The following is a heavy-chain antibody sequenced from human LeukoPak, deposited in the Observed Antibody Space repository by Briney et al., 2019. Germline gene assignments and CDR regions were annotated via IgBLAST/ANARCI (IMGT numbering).Heavy chain of an antibody. V-gene: IGHV3-48*01. D-gene: IGHD6-19*01. J-gene: IGHJ4*02. Sequence: GGSLRLFCAASGFTFSSYSMNWVRQAPGKGLVWVTYISSSSSTIYYADSVKGRFTISRDNAKNSLYLQMNSLRAEDTAVYYCARDLGYSSGWYLDYWGQGTLVTVSS. CDR1: GFTFSSYS. CDR3: ARDLGYSSGWYLDY. CDR2: ISSSSSTI.